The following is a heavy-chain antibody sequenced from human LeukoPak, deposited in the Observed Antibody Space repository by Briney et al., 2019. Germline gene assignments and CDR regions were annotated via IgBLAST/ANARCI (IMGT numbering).Heavy chain of an antibody. D-gene: IGHD3-22*01. CDR3: AASPEYYDSSGYSYYFDY. Sequence: TSVKVSCKASGFTFTSSAVQWVRQARGQRLEWIGWIVVGSGNTNYAQKFQERVTITRDMSTSTAYMELSSLRSEDTAVYYCAASPEYYDSSGYSYYFDYWGQGTLVTVSS. J-gene: IGHJ4*02. CDR2: IVVGSGNT. V-gene: IGHV1-58*01. CDR1: GFTFTSSA.